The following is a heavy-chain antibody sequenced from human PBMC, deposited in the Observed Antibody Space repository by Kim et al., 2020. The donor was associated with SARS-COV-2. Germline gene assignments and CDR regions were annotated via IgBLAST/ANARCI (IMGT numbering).Heavy chain of an antibody. CDR3: SRVATGGMDV. CDR2: IRRKVYGGTT. D-gene: IGHD2-21*02. J-gene: IGHJ6*02. Sequence: GGSLRLSCRASGFTFGEYGMSWVRQAPGKGLEWVGFIRRKVYGGTTEYAASVKGRFTISRDESKSIAYLQMNRLKTEETAVYYCSRVATGGMDVWGQGTTVTVSS. CDR1: GFTFGEYG. V-gene: IGHV3-49*04.